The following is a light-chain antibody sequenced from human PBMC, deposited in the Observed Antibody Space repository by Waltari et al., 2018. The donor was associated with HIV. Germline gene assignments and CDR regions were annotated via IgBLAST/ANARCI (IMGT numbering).Light chain of an antibody. CDR2: RDN. CDR1: SNNVGNQG. Sequence: QAGLTQPPSVSKGMRQTATLTCTGNSNNVGNQGAAWLQQHQGHPPKLLSYRDNKRPSGISEGFSASRSGNTASLTITGVQPEDEADYFCATWDISLSAVVFGGGTTLTVL. CDR3: ATWDISLSAVV. V-gene: IGLV10-54*04. J-gene: IGLJ2*01.